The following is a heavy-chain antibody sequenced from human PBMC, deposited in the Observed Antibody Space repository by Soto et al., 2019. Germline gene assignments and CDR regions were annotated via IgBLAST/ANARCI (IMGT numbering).Heavy chain of an antibody. CDR3: ASEDDYSFRFDY. Sequence: QVQLQESGPGLVKPSQTLSLTCTVSGGSISRGAHYWSWIRQPPGKRLEWIAYINDSGDTYYNPSLKSRAIISVAMSKNQFSLKLTSVTAADTAVFYCASEDDYSFRFDYWGQGTLVTVSS. V-gene: IGHV4-30-4*08. CDR1: GGSISRGAHY. CDR2: INDSGDT. J-gene: IGHJ4*02. D-gene: IGHD4-4*01.